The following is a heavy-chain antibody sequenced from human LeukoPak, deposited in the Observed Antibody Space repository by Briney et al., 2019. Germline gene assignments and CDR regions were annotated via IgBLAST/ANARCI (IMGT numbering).Heavy chain of an antibody. CDR2: VHLDGRT. V-gene: IGHV4-4*02. J-gene: IGHJ4*02. CDR1: GCTVTSTNL. D-gene: IGHD3-3*01. Sequence: SETLSLTGVGSGCTVTSTNLWPRVREPPGKGLEWIGEVHLDGRTNYNPSLKSRPIMSVALPENHITLKLTSVTAADTAVYYCARAGGFFRPLDYSGQGTLVTVSS. CDR3: ARAGGFFRPLDY.